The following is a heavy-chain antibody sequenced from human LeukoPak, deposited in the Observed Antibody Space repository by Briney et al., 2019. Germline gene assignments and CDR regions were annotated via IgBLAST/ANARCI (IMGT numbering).Heavy chain of an antibody. V-gene: IGHV5-51*01. CDR3: ARLQYYDILTGYHNFFDY. D-gene: IGHD3-9*01. J-gene: IGHJ4*02. Sequence: EALKISCSGSGYSFTSYWIGWVRQMPGKGLEWMGIIYSGDSDTRYSPSFQGQVTISADKSISTAYLQWSSLKASDTAMYYCARLQYYDILTGYHNFFDYWGQGTLVTVSS. CDR1: GYSFTSYW. CDR2: IYSGDSDT.